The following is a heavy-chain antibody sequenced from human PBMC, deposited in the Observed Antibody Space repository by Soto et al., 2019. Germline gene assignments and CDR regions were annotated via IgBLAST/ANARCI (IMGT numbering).Heavy chain of an antibody. J-gene: IGHJ6*03. CDR1: GFTFSSYW. V-gene: IGHV3-7*01. Sequence: GGSLRLSCAASGFTFSSYWMSWVRQAPGKGLEWVANIKQDGSEKYYVDSVKGRFTISRDNAKNSLYLQMNSLRAEDTAVYYCARVGYNWNDAFYYYYYYMDVWGKGTTVTVSS. D-gene: IGHD1-1*01. CDR2: IKQDGSEK. CDR3: ARVGYNWNDAFYYYYYYMDV.